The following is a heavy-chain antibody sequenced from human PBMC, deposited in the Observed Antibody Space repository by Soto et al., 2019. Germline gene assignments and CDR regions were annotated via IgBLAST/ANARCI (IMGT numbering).Heavy chain of an antibody. CDR2: ISTYNGDT. J-gene: IGHJ6*02. D-gene: IGHD5-12*01. CDR3: AREGVAPYYYYGMDV. V-gene: IGHV1-18*01. Sequence: ASGKLSCKASGYTFTRSGISWVRQAPGQGLEWMGWISTYNGDTNYAQTFQGRVTMTTDTSTSTVHMEVRSLRSDDTAVYYCAREGVAPYYYYGMDVWGQGTPVTVSS. CDR1: GYTFTRSG.